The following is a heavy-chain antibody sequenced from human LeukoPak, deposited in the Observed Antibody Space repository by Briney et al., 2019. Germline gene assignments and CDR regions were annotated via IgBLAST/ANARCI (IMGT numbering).Heavy chain of an antibody. CDR2: IYTSGST. CDR1: GGSISSYY. Sequence: SETLSLTCTVSGGSISSYYWSWIRQPAGKGLEWIGRIYTSGSTNYNPPLKSRVTMSVDTSKNQFSLKLSSVTAADTAVYYCARWGHDTVTTLNWFDPWGQGTLVTVSS. V-gene: IGHV4-4*07. D-gene: IGHD4-17*01. J-gene: IGHJ5*02. CDR3: ARWGHDTVTTLNWFDP.